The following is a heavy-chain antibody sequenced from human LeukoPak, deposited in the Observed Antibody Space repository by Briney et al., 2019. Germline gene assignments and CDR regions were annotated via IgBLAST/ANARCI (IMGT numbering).Heavy chain of an antibody. V-gene: IGHV4-61*02. J-gene: IGHJ4*02. CDR1: GGSISSGSYY. CDR2: ISTSGST. Sequence: SETLSPTCTVSGGSISSGSYYWSWIRLPAGKGLEWIGRISTSGSTNYKPSLKSRVTISGDTSKNQFSLKLSSVTAADTAVYYCARGTYSSSSISFRAYDYWGQGTLVTVSS. D-gene: IGHD6-6*01. CDR3: ARGTYSSSSISFRAYDY.